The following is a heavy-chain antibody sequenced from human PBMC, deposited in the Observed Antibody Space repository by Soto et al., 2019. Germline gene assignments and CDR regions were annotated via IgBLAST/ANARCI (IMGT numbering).Heavy chain of an antibody. Sequence: QVQLVQSGTEVKKPGASVNVSCKAFGYTFTSYGFSWVRQVPGQGLEWLGRISAFNGDTQYSQTMKGRLTVTTDTATTTVHMELRSLTPADTAVYYCAREAGWQRMVPYEWGQGTLVTVS. CDR1: GYTFTSYG. V-gene: IGHV1-18*04. CDR2: ISAFNGDT. CDR3: AREAGWQRMVPYE. J-gene: IGHJ4*02. D-gene: IGHD6-25*01.